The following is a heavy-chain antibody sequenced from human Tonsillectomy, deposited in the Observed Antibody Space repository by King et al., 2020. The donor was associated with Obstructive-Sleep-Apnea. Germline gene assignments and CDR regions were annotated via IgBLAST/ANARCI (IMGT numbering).Heavy chain of an antibody. CDR1: GGSLTNYY. J-gene: IGHJ4*02. CDR3: ARFDYSGSGTXXQXXXY. CDR2: IDHSGST. V-gene: IGHV4-34*01. D-gene: IGHD3-10*01. Sequence: VQLQQWGAGLLKPSETLSLTCAVYGGSLTNYYWTWIRQTPGKGLQWIGEIDHSGSTDYNPSLNGRVTMSVDTSKTQFSLRLSSVSAADTAVYYCARFDYSGSGTXXQXXXYXGQGTLVTVSS.